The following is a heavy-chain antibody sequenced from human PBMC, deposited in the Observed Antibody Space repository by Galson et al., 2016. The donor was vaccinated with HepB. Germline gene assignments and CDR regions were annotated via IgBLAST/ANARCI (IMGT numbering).Heavy chain of an antibody. V-gene: IGHV1-69*13. CDR1: GGAFTTYT. D-gene: IGHD2-15*01. J-gene: IGHJ5*02. CDR2: IFPVFGTP. Sequence: SVKVSCKAFGGAFTTYTISWARQAPGQGLEWMGGIFPVFGTPNYAQKFQGRVTITADESTSTAYMELSSLRSEDTAVYYCTRDSGYCNAGSCGSPIRWFDPWGQGTPVTVSS. CDR3: TRDSGYCNAGSCGSPIRWFDP.